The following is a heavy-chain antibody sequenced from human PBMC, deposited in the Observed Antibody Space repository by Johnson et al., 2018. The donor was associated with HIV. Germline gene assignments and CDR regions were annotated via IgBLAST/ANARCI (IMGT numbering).Heavy chain of an antibody. CDR2: ISSSGAGI. CDR1: GFKFSDFY. Sequence: VQLVESGGGVVQPGVSLRLSCAVSGFKFSDFYMTWIRQVPGKGLECVAYISSSGAGIYYADSVRGRFTISRDNAKNSLFLQMNSLSAEDTAIYYCARDPPGRAFDVWGLGTTVTVSS. CDR3: ARDPPGRAFDV. J-gene: IGHJ3*01. V-gene: IGHV3-11*04.